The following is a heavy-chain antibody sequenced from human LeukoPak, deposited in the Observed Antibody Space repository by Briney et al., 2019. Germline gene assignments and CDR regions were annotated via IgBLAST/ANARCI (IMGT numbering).Heavy chain of an antibody. Sequence: PGGSLRLSCAASGFTFSNYWMTWVRQAPGKGLEWVANIKQDGSVKYYADSVKGRFTISRDNSKNTLYLQMNSLRAEDTAVYYCARDRIPYSGSYDFDYWGQGTLVTVSS. J-gene: IGHJ4*02. CDR2: IKQDGSVK. D-gene: IGHD1-26*01. V-gene: IGHV3-7*01. CDR3: ARDRIPYSGSYDFDY. CDR1: GFTFSNYW.